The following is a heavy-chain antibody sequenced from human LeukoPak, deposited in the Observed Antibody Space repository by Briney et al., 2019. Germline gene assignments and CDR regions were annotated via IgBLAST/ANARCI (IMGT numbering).Heavy chain of an antibody. Sequence: SQTLSLTCTVSGGSISSGDYYWSWIRQPPGKGLEWIGYIYYSGSTYYNPSLKSRVTISVDTSKNQFSLKLSPVTAADTAVYYCARRPHTGYSGDWGPHDYYYGMNVWGQGATVTVSS. CDR1: GGSISSGDYY. J-gene: IGHJ6*02. CDR3: ARRPHTGYSGDWGPHDYYYGMNV. CDR2: IYYSGST. V-gene: IGHV4-30-4*01. D-gene: IGHD6-19*01.